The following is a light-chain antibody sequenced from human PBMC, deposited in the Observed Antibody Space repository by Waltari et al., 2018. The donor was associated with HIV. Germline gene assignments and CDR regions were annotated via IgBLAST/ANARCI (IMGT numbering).Light chain of an antibody. CDR3: QQYGSSPFT. V-gene: IGKV3-20*01. CDR2: GAS. CDR1: QSVSSSY. J-gene: IGKJ5*01. Sequence: EIVLTQSPGTLSLSPGERGTLSCRASQSVSSSYLAWYQQKPGQAPKLLIFGASIRATGIPDRFSGSGSGTDFTLTVSSLEPEDFAVYYCQQYGSSPFTFGQGTRLDSK.